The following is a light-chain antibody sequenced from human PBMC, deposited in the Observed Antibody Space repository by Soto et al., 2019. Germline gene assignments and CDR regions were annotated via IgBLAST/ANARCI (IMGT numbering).Light chain of an antibody. CDR3: QHYGTSII. CDR1: QSVSIK. V-gene: IGKV3-20*01. J-gene: IGKJ5*01. CDR2: GAS. Sequence: EIVMTQSPATLSVSPGERATLSCRASQSVSIKLAWYQQKPGQAPRLLIYGASTRATGIPDRFSGSGSGTDFTLTISRLEPEDFAVYYCQHYGTSIIFGQGTRLEIK.